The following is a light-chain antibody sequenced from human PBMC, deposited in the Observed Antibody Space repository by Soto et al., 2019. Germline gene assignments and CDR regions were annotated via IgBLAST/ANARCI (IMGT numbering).Light chain of an antibody. CDR1: QSVSNNY. Sequence: EIVLTQSPGTLSLSPGERATLSCRASQSVSNNYLAWYQQKPGQAPRLLIYGASNRASGIPDRFSGGGSGTDFTLTISRLEPDDFAVYYCQQYGASPRTFGPGTKVEIK. CDR2: GAS. V-gene: IGKV3-20*01. CDR3: QQYGASPRT. J-gene: IGKJ1*01.